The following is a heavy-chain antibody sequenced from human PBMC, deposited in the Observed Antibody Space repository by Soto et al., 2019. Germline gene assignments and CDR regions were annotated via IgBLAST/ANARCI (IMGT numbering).Heavy chain of an antibody. CDR1: GFTVSSNY. V-gene: IGHV3-66*01. Sequence: EVQLVESGGGLVQPGGSLRLSCAASGFTVSSNYMSWVRQAPGKGLEWVSIIYSDGNTYYADSLKGRFTISRDNSNNTLCLQMNSLRAEDTAVYYCARVQVTAGTTWKVFDYWGQGTLVTVSS. CDR2: IYSDGNT. D-gene: IGHD1-1*01. J-gene: IGHJ4*02. CDR3: ARVQVTAGTTWKVFDY.